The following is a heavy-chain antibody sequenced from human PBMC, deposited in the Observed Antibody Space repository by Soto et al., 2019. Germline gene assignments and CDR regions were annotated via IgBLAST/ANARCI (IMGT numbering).Heavy chain of an antibody. D-gene: IGHD3-22*01. V-gene: IGHV4-59*01. CDR3: ARKAPKTDYYDSSGTYYFDE. J-gene: IGHJ4*02. CDR1: GGSISSYY. CDR2: IYYSGST. Sequence: SATLSLTCTVSGGSISSYYWSWIRQPPGKGLEWIGYIYYSGSTNYNPSLKSRVTISVDTSKNQFSLKLSSVTAADTAVYYCARKAPKTDYYDSSGTYYFDERGQGTRVTV.